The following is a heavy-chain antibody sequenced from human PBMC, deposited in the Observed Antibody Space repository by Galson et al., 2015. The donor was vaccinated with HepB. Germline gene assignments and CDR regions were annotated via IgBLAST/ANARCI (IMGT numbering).Heavy chain of an antibody. CDR2: VRNKASSHTT. Sequence: SLRLSCAASGFIFSNHYMDWVRQAPGKGLEWVARVRNKASSHTTEYAPSVKGRFTISRDDSKNSEYLQMNNLKTEDTAVYYCARGGVWGEGTTVTVSS. J-gene: IGHJ6*04. V-gene: IGHV3-72*01. CDR1: GFIFSNHY. CDR3: ARGGV. D-gene: IGHD1-26*01.